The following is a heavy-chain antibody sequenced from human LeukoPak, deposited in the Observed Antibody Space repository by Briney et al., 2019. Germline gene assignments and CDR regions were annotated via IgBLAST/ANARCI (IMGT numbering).Heavy chain of an antibody. Sequence: SETLSLTCTVSGGSISSYYWSWIRQPPGKGLEWIGYIYYSGSTNYNPSLKSRVTISVDTSKNQFSLKLSSVTAADTAVYYCAREGYGSGSYNWFDPWGQGTLVTVSS. CDR3: AREGYGSGSYNWFDP. CDR1: GGSISSYY. J-gene: IGHJ5*02. V-gene: IGHV4-59*12. CDR2: IYYSGST. D-gene: IGHD3-10*01.